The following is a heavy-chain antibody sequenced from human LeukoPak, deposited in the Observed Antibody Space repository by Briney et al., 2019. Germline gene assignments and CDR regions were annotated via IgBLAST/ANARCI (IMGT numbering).Heavy chain of an antibody. CDR2: ITGSCGNT. CDR1: GFTFSNYA. CDR3: AKWGDYDVLTGYYVSDY. D-gene: IGHD3-9*01. Sequence: PGASLRLSCAASGFTFSNYAMSWVRQAPGKGLEWVSAITGSCGNTYYADSVKGRFTISRDNSKNTVFLQMNSLRAEDTAVYYCAKWGDYDVLTGYYVSDYWGQGTLVTVSS. V-gene: IGHV3-23*01. J-gene: IGHJ4*02.